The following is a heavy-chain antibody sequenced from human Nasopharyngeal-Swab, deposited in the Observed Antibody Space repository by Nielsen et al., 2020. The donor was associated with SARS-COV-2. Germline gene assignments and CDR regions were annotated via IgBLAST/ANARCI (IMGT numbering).Heavy chain of an antibody. V-gene: IGHV3-9*01. CDR3: AKEAPPYPRGAFDI. J-gene: IGHJ3*02. Sequence: GGSLRLSCAASGFTFDDYAMHWVRQAPGKGPEWVSGISWNSGSIGYADSVKGRFTISRDNAKNSLYLQMNSLRAEDTALYYCAKEAPPYPRGAFDIWGQGTMVTVSS. CDR1: GFTFDDYA. CDR2: ISWNSGSI.